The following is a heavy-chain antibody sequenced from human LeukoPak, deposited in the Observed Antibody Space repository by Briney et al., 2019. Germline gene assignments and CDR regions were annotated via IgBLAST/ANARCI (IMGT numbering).Heavy chain of an antibody. J-gene: IGHJ4*02. Sequence: GGSLRLSCAASGFTFSSYAMSWVRQAPGRGLEWVSAISGSGSSTYYADSVKGRFTISRDNSKNTLYLQMNSLRAEDTAVYYCAKAGYSSSWSEMYYFDYWGQGTLVTVSS. D-gene: IGHD6-13*01. CDR3: AKAGYSSSWSEMYYFDY. CDR2: ISGSGSST. CDR1: GFTFSSYA. V-gene: IGHV3-23*01.